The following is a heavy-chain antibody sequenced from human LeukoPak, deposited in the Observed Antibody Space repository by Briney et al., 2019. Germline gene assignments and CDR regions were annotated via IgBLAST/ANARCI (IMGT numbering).Heavy chain of an antibody. CDR3: AKAPVYGSGSYYKRVYFDY. CDR2: ISYDGSNK. V-gene: IGHV3-30*18. CDR1: GFTFSSYG. J-gene: IGHJ4*02. Sequence: GGSLRLSYAASGFTFSSYGMHSVRQAPGKGLEWVAVISYDGSNKYYADSVKGRFTISRDNSKNTLYLQTNSLRAEDTAVYYCAKAPVYGSGSYYKRVYFDYWGQGTLVTVSS. D-gene: IGHD3-10*01.